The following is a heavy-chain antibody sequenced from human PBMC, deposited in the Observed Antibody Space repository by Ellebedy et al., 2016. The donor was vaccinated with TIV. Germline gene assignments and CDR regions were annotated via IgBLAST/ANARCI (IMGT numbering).Heavy chain of an antibody. V-gene: IGHV6-1*01. CDR3: ARDLSGFGNTCPLFDY. CDR2: TYYRSQWKH. D-gene: IGHD3-16*01. Sequence: SETLSLTCAISGDTVSSDTAAWNWIRQSPSKGLEWLGRTYYRSQWKHDYAVSVKSRITISPGTSKNQLSLQLKSVTPEDTAVYFCARDLSGFGNTCPLFDYWGQGTLVTVSS. CDR1: GDTVSSDTAA. J-gene: IGHJ4*02.